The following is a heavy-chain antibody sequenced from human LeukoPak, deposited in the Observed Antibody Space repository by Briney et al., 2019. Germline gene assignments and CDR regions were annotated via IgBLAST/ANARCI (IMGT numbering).Heavy chain of an antibody. D-gene: IGHD3-10*01. CDR1: GGSISSYY. CDR2: IYYSGNT. V-gene: IGHV4-59*01. Sequence: SETLSLTCTVSGGSISSYYWSWIRQPPGKGLAWIGYIYYSGNTNYNPSLKSRVTISVDTSKSLFSLKLSSVAAADTAVYYCARTHYGSGSYWFDYWGQGTLVTVSS. CDR3: ARTHYGSGSYWFDY. J-gene: IGHJ4*02.